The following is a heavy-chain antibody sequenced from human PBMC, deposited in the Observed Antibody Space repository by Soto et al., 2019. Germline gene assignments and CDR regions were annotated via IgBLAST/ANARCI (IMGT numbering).Heavy chain of an antibody. J-gene: IGHJ6*02. D-gene: IGHD5-18*01. CDR2: ISPNSGGT. V-gene: IGHV1-2*02. Sequence: QVQLVQSGAEVKKPGASVKVSCKASGYTFTGYYMHWVRQAPGQGLEWMGWISPNSGGTNYAQKFQGRVTMTRDTSISTAHMELSRLRSDDTAVYYCARDPLVQYSYGLSPTTRGMDVCGQGNTVTVSS. CDR3: ARDPLVQYSYGLSPTTRGMDV. CDR1: GYTFTGYY.